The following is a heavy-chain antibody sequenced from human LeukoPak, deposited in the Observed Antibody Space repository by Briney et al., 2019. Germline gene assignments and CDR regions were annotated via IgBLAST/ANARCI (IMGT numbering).Heavy chain of an antibody. CDR3: ARDHFYGSGKTGYFDY. D-gene: IGHD3-10*01. J-gene: IGHJ4*02. CDR2: IYTSGYT. CDR1: GGSISSGIYY. V-gene: IGHV4-61*02. Sequence: SETLSLTCTVSGGSISSGIYYWSWIRQPARKGLEWIGRIYTSGYTNYNPSLKSRVTISVDTSKNQFSLKVTSVTAADTAVYYCARDHFYGSGKTGYFDYWGQGILVTVSS.